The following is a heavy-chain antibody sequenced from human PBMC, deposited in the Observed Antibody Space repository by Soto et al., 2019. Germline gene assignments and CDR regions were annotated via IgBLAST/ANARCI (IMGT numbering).Heavy chain of an antibody. CDR3: ARTMITFGGVIADYYYYMDV. J-gene: IGHJ6*03. CDR1: GYTFTSYD. D-gene: IGHD3-16*02. V-gene: IGHV1-8*01. Sequence: ASVKVSCKASGYTFTSYDINWVRQATGQGLEWMGWMNPNSGNTGYAQKFQGRVTMTRNTSISTAYMELSSLRSEDPAVYYCARTMITFGGVIADYYYYMDVWGKGTTVTVSS. CDR2: MNPNSGNT.